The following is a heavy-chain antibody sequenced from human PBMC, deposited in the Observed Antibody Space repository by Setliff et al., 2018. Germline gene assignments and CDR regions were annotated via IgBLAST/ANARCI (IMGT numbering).Heavy chain of an antibody. V-gene: IGHV4-34*01. D-gene: IGHD6-6*01. CDR1: GGTFSDYH. J-gene: IGHJ4*02. Sequence: PSETLSLTCAAYGGTFSDYHWTWIRQSPEKGLEWIGEINHRGSTNYNPSHKSRVTISIDTSRDQFSLKLISMIAADTAVYYCARGRNIAARLLDSWGQGTLVTVSS. CDR3: ARGRNIAARLLDS. CDR2: INHRGST.